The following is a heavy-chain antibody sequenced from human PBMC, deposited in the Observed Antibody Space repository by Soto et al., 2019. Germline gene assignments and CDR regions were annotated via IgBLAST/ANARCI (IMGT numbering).Heavy chain of an antibody. CDR2: IYYNGNT. D-gene: IGHD3-10*01. J-gene: IGHJ6*02. CDR3: ARDKGGAALKGSGMDV. CDR1: GGSIGSRDYY. Sequence: QVQVQESGPGLVKPSQTLSLKCSVSGGSIGSRDYYWSWIRQHPEKGLEWIGSIYYNGNTDYNPSPXGXPXMXLHTSMNEFSLKLPSVTAADTAVYYCARDKGGAALKGSGMDVWGQGTTVTVS. V-gene: IGHV4-31*02.